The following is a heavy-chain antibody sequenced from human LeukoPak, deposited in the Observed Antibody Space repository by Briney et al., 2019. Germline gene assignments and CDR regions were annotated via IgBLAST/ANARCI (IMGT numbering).Heavy chain of an antibody. V-gene: IGHV3-30*18. J-gene: IGHJ6*02. CDR1: GFTFSSYG. D-gene: IGHD6-13*01. Sequence: PGGSLRLSCAASGFTFSSYGMHWVRQAPGKGLEWVAVISYDGSNKYYADSVKGRFTISRDNSKNTLYLQMNSLRAEDTAVNYCAKDMGSSWYSRYYYYGMDVWGQGTTVTVSS. CDR2: ISYDGSNK. CDR3: AKDMGSSWYSRYYYYGMDV.